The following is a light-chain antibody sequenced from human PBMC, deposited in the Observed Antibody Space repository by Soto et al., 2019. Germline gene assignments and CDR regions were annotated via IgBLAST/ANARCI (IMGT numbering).Light chain of an antibody. CDR3: SSTRSDTPVV. CDR1: SSDVGGYNY. J-gene: IGLJ1*01. V-gene: IGLV2-14*01. Sequence: QSALTQPASVSGSPGQSISISCTGTSSDVGGYNYVSWYQQHPGKAPKLMIYEVSNRPSGVSNRFSGSKSGNTASLTISGLHAEDEADYYCSSTRSDTPVVFGTGTKLTVL. CDR2: EVS.